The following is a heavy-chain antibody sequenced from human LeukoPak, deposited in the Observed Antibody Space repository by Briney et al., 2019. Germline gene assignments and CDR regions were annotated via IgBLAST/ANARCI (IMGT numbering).Heavy chain of an antibody. CDR1: GYSISSGYY. Sequence: SETLSLTCAVSGYSISSGYYWGCIRQPPGKGLEWIWSIYHSGSTYYNQSLKSRVTISVDTCKNQFSLKLSSVNAADTAVYYCAVSTDDYGDPISFDYWGQGTLVTVSS. CDR3: AVSTDDYGDPISFDY. CDR2: IYHSGST. D-gene: IGHD4-17*01. J-gene: IGHJ4*02. V-gene: IGHV4-38-2*01.